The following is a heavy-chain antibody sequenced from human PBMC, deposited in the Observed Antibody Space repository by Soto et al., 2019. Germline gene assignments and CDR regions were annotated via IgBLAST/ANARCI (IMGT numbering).Heavy chain of an antibody. D-gene: IGHD3-9*01. Sequence: EVQLVESGGGLVQPGGSLRLSCAASGFTFSSYSMNWVRQAPGKGLEWVSYISSSSSTIYYADSVKGRFTISRDNAKNSLYLQMNGLRAEDTAVYYCARDRDDILTGYFDPPQYYYYYMDVWGKGTTVTVSS. CDR2: ISSSSSTI. CDR3: ARDRDDILTGYFDPPQYYYYYMDV. V-gene: IGHV3-48*01. J-gene: IGHJ6*03. CDR1: GFTFSSYS.